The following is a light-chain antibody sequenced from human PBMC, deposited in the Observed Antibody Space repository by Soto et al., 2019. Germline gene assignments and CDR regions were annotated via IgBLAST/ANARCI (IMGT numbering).Light chain of an antibody. CDR3: SSFAPSYRVI. CDR2: DVF. J-gene: IGLJ2*01. CDR1: SSDFGPYNA. V-gene: IGLV2-11*01. Sequence: QSVLTQPRSVSGSPGHSVTISCFGTSSDFGPYNAVSWYQQHPGKAPKLIIFDVFKRPSGVPDRSSGSKSGNSASLTISGLQAEDESDYYCSSFAPSYRVIFGGGTKLTVL.